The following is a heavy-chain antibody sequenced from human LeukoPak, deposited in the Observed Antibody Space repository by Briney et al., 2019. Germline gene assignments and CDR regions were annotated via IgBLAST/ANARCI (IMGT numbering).Heavy chain of an antibody. Sequence: ASVKVSCKASGYTFTGYYMHWVRQAPGQGLEWMGWINPNSGGTNYAQKFQGRVTMTRDTSISTAYMELSRLRSDDTAVYYCARAYCSSTSCYNGVWVYWGQGTLVTVSS. CDR3: ARAYCSSTSCYNGVWVY. CDR1: GYTFTGYY. CDR2: INPNSGGT. D-gene: IGHD2-2*02. J-gene: IGHJ4*02. V-gene: IGHV1-2*02.